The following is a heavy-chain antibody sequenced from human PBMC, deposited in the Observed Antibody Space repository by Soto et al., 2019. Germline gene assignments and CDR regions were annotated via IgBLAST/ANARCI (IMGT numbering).Heavy chain of an antibody. CDR2: IYYSGST. Sequence: SETLSLTCTVSGGSISSSSYYWGWIRQPPGKGLEWIVSIYYSGSTYYNPSLKSRVTISVDTSKDQFSLKLSSVTAADTAVYYCARQAYYYGSGSYLPDKTPKENFDYWGQGTLVTVS. CDR1: GGSISSSSYY. D-gene: IGHD3-10*01. J-gene: IGHJ4*02. V-gene: IGHV4-39*01. CDR3: ARQAYYYGSGSYLPDKTPKENFDY.